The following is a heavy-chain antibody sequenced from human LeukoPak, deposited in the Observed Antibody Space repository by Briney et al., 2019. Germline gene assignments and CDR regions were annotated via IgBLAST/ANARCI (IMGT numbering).Heavy chain of an antibody. D-gene: IGHD2-15*01. CDR2: IWYDGSNK. CDR1: GFTVSSNY. V-gene: IGHV3-33*08. Sequence: GGSLRLSCAASGFTVSSNYMSWVRQAPGKGLEWVAVIWYDGSNKYYADSVKGRFTISRDNSKNTLYLQMNSLRAEDTAVYYCARDDCSGGSCYYFDYWGQGTLVTVSS. CDR3: ARDDCSGGSCYYFDY. J-gene: IGHJ4*02.